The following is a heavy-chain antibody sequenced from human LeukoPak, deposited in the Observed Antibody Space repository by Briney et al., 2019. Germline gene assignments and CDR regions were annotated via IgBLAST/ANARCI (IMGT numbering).Heavy chain of an antibody. CDR2: ISGSGGST. CDR3: AKVYRGGWYPAPARRPDAFDI. V-gene: IGHV3-23*01. J-gene: IGHJ3*02. Sequence: GGSLRLSCAASGFTFSSYAMSWVRQAPGKGLEWVSAISGSGGSTYYADSVKGRFTISRDNSKNTLYLQMNSLRAEDTAVYYCAKVYRGGWYPAPARRPDAFDIWAQGTMVTVSS. CDR1: GFTFSSYA. D-gene: IGHD6-19*01.